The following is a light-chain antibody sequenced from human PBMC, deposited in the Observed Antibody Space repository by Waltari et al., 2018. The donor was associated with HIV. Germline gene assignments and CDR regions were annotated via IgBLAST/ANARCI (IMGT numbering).Light chain of an antibody. CDR3: CSYGGSYTSV. V-gene: IGLV2-11*01. CDR2: DVN. Sequence: QSALTQPRSVSGSPGQSVTISCTGTSSDVGGYNYVSWYQQHPGKAPKLISYDVNNRPSGVPVRFSGSTSGNTASLTISGLQAEDEADYYCCSYGGSYTSVFGGGTQLTVL. CDR1: SSDVGGYNY. J-gene: IGLJ2*01.